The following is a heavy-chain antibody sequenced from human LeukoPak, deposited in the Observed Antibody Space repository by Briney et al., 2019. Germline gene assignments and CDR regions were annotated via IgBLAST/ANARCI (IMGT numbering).Heavy chain of an antibody. V-gene: IGHV3-7*04. J-gene: IGHJ6*03. Sequence: GGSLRLSCAASGFTFSSYWMSWVRQAPGKGLEGVANIKQDGSEKYYVDSVKRRFTISRYNAKNSLYLQMNSLRAEDTAVYYCARVAVAGDGYYYYYYMDVWGKGTTVTVSS. CDR2: IKQDGSEK. CDR3: ARVAVAGDGYYYYYYMDV. D-gene: IGHD6-19*01. CDR1: GFTFSSYW.